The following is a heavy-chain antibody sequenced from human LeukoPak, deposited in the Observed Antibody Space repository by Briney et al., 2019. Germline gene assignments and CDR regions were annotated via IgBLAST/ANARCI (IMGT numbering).Heavy chain of an antibody. CDR2: INHSGST. J-gene: IGHJ6*02. D-gene: IGHD6-13*01. CDR1: GGSISSGGNY. Sequence: SETLSLTCTVSGGSISSGGNYWSWIRQPPGKGLEWIGEINHSGSTNYNPSLKSRVTISVDTSKNQFSLKLSSVTAADTAVYYCARGPGSSWLQLGYYGMDVWGQGTTVTVSS. V-gene: IGHV4-39*07. CDR3: ARGPGSSWLQLGYYGMDV.